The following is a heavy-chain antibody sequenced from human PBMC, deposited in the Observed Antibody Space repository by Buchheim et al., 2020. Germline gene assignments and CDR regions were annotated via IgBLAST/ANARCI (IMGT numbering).Heavy chain of an antibody. J-gene: IGHJ4*02. CDR3: ARGRGEVGPYDY. Sequence: EVQLVESGGGLVQPGGSLRLSCVASEFTFSTYSMNWVRQAPGKGLEWVSYISSSSSTIYYAGSVEGRFTISRDHAKNSLYLPMNSLRAEDTAVYYCARGRGEVGPYDYWGQGTL. CDR1: EFTFSTYS. D-gene: IGHD1-26*01. V-gene: IGHV3-48*01. CDR2: ISSSSSTI.